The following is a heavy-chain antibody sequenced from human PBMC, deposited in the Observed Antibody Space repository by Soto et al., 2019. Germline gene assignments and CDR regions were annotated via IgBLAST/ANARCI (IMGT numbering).Heavy chain of an antibody. CDR1: GDSITRGAYY. CDR2: ISNTGRT. CDR3: AREGALLFGGNSDYYSTMDV. V-gene: IGHV4-30-4*08. Sequence: SETLSLTCTVSGDSITRGAYYWTWIRQHPGKGLELIGYISNTGRTYYNPSLKSRVTISIDTSKNQFSLKLSSVTAADTAFYYCAREGALLFGGNSDYYSTMDVWGQGTTVTVSS. J-gene: IGHJ6*02. D-gene: IGHD2-21*02.